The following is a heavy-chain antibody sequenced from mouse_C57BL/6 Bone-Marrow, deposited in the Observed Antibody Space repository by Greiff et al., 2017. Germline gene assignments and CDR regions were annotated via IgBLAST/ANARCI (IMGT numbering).Heavy chain of an antibody. V-gene: IGHV1-53*01. Sequence: VQLQQPGTELVKPGASVKLSCKASGYTFTSYWMHWVKQRPGQGLEWIGNINPSNGGTSYNEKFKSKATLTVDKSSSTASMQLSRLTSEDSAVYYCARRNDYYGSVYYYAMDYWGQGTSVTVSA. CDR3: ARRNDYYGSVYYYAMDY. CDR2: INPSNGGT. D-gene: IGHD1-1*01. CDR1: GYTFTSYW. J-gene: IGHJ4*01.